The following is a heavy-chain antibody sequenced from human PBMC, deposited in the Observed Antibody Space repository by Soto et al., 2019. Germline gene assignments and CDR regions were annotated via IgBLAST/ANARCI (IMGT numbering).Heavy chain of an antibody. CDR3: EGLYGDGSTFDY. CDR2: INPDGSVK. D-gene: IGHD1-26*01. V-gene: IGHV3-7*01. J-gene: IGHJ4*01. Sequence: EVQLVQSGGGLVQPGGSLRLSCGASGFTFSSHWMTWVRQAPGKGLEWVDSINPDGSVKHYVDSVKGRFTISRDNPDHALYPQMSHRRAEDTAVYYCEGLYGDGSTFDYWGQGTLVTVSP. CDR1: GFTFSSHW.